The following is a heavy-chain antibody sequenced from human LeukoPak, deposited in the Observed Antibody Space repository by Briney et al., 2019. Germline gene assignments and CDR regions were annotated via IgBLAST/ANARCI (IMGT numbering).Heavy chain of an antibody. CDR1: GYSIRSGYY. Sequence: SETLSLTCTVSGYSIRSGYYWGWIRQPPGKGLEWIATIYHSGSTYYNPSLKSRVTISIDTSKNQFSLKLSSVTAADTAVYYCARHVLDQDYYYMDVWGKGTTVTVSS. CDR2: IYHSGST. J-gene: IGHJ6*03. CDR3: ARHVLDQDYYYMDV. V-gene: IGHV4-38-2*02. D-gene: IGHD2-8*01.